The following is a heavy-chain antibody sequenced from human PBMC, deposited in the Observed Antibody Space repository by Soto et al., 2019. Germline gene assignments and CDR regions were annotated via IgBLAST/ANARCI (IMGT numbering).Heavy chain of an antibody. CDR3: AKDRNYPRDQFHY. V-gene: IGHV3-23*01. Sequence: PGGSLRLSCAASGFTISSYTMTWVRQASGKGLEWVSAITGSGTNTYYADSVKGRFTISTDKSTNTLYLQMSSLRAEDTAIYYCAKDRNYPRDQFHYWGQGTLVTVSS. J-gene: IGHJ4*02. CDR1: GFTISSYT. CDR2: ITGSGTNT. D-gene: IGHD1-7*01.